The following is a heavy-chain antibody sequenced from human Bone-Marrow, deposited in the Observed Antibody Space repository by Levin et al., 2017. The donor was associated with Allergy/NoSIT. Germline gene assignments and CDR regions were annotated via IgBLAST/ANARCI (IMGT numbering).Heavy chain of an antibody. CDR1: GYTFTGYY. D-gene: IGHD1-20*01. V-gene: IGHV1-2*02. CDR2: INSNTGGT. J-gene: IGHJ4*02. CDR3: AREIEVTGVTGVNQFDY. Sequence: ASVKVSCKTSGYTFTGYYLHWVRQAPGQGLEWMGWINSNTGGTNYAQKFQGRVTMTRDTSISTAYMELSRLTSDDTAVYYCAREIEVTGVTGVNQFDYWGQGTLLTVSS.